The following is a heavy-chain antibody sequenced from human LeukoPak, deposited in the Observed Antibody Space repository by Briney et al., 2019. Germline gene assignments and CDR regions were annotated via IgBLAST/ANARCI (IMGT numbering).Heavy chain of an antibody. Sequence: ASVKVSCKASGGTFSSYAISWVRQAPGQGLEWMGGIIPIFGTANYAQKFQGRVTITADESTSTAYMELISLRSEDTAVYYCARGSLDYYDSSGYYGQLDYWGQGTLVTVSS. CDR3: ARGSLDYYDSSGYYGQLDY. V-gene: IGHV1-69*13. J-gene: IGHJ4*02. CDR1: GGTFSSYA. CDR2: IIPIFGTA. D-gene: IGHD3-22*01.